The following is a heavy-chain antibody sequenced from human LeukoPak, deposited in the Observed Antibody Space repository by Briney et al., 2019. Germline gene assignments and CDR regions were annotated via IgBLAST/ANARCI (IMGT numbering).Heavy chain of an antibody. J-gene: IGHJ4*02. Sequence: GGSLRLSCAASGFTVSSNYMSWVHQAPGKGLEWVSVIYSGGSTYYADSVKGRFTISRDNSKNTLYLQMNSLRAEDTAVYYCARSSEYSSGWSLFDYWGQGTLVTVSS. V-gene: IGHV3-53*01. D-gene: IGHD6-19*01. CDR1: GFTVSSNY. CDR2: IYSGGST. CDR3: ARSSEYSSGWSLFDY.